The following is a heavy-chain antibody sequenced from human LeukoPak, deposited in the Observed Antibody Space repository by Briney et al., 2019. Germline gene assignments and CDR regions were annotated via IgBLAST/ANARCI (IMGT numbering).Heavy chain of an antibody. CDR3: ARDSVESSSWYRVLYYFDY. D-gene: IGHD6-13*01. CDR2: ISGGSSFT. J-gene: IGHJ4*02. Sequence: GGSLRLSCAASGFSFSSFSMNWVRQAPGKGLEWVSYISGGSSFTYYVDSVKGRFTISRDNAKNSLYLQMNSLRAEDTALYYCARDSVESSSWYRVLYYFDYWGQGTLVTVSS. CDR1: GFSFSSFS. V-gene: IGHV3-21*04.